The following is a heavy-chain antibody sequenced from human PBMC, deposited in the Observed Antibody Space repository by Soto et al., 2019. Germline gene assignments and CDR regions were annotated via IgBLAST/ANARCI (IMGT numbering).Heavy chain of an antibody. J-gene: IGHJ4*02. V-gene: IGHV5-51*01. D-gene: IGHD3-10*01. CDR2: IYPGDSDT. Sequence: HGESLKISCKGSEYSFASYWIGWVRQMPGKGLEWMGVIYPGDSDTRYSPSFQGQVTISADKSISTAYLQWSSLKASDTAMYYCARLLYYYGSASSLYYLDYWGQGALVTVSS. CDR3: ARLLYYYGSASSLYYLDY. CDR1: EYSFASYW.